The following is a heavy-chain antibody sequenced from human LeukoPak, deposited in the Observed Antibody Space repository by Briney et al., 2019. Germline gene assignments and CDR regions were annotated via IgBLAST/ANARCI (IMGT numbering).Heavy chain of an antibody. Sequence: SETLSLTCTVSGGSTSSSSYYWGWIRQPPGKGLEWIGSIYYSGSTYYNPSLKSRVTISVDTSKNQFSLKLSSVTAADTAVYYCARDRHSSSSTYYYYYMDVWGKGTTVTVSS. CDR2: IYYSGST. D-gene: IGHD6-6*01. CDR1: GGSTSSSSYY. J-gene: IGHJ6*03. CDR3: ARDRHSSSSTYYYYYMDV. V-gene: IGHV4-39*07.